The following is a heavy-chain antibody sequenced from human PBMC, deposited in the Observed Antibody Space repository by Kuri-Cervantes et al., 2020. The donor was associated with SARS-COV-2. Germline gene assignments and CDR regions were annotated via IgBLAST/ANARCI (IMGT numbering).Heavy chain of an antibody. CDR3: ASGETTSFY. J-gene: IGHJ4*02. CDR1: GFTFSGCA. D-gene: IGHD4-17*01. CDR2: ISAAGGTT. V-gene: IGHV3-23*01. Sequence: GESLKISCATSGFTFSGCAMSWVRQAPGKGLEWVSAISAAGGTTYYADSVKGRFTMSRDNSENTLYLQMNSLRAEDTAVYYCASGETTSFYWGQGTRVTVSS.